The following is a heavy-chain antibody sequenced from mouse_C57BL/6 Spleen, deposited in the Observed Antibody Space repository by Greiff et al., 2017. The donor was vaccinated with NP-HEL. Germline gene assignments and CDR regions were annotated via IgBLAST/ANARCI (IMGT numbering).Heavy chain of an antibody. CDR2: IWRGGST. V-gene: IGHV2-5*01. J-gene: IGHJ4*01. Sequence: QVQLKESGPGLVQPSQSLSITCTVSGFSLTSYGVHWVRQSPGKGLEWLGVIWRGGSTDYNAAFMSRLSITKDNSKSQVFFKMNSLQADDTAIYYCAKNPHLMNYNAMDYWGQGTSVTVSS. CDR3: AKNPHLMNYNAMDY. CDR1: GFSLTSYG. D-gene: IGHD2-3*01.